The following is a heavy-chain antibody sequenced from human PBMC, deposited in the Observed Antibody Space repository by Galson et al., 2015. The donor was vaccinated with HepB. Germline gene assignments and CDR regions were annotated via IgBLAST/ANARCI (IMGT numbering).Heavy chain of an antibody. Sequence: SLRLSCAASGFTFSSYSMNWVRQAPGKGLEWVSSISSSSSYIYYADSVKGRFTISRDNAKNSLYLQMNSLRAEDTAVYYCARALRGYCSSTSCYSFVDYYYYGMDVWGQGTTVTVSS. CDR3: ARALRGYCSSTSCYSFVDYYYYGMDV. CDR2: ISSSSSYI. J-gene: IGHJ6*02. CDR1: GFTFSSYS. D-gene: IGHD2-2*02. V-gene: IGHV3-21*01.